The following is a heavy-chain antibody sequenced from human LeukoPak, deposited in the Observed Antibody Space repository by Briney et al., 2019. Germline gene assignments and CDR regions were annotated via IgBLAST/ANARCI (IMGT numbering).Heavy chain of an antibody. Sequence: GGSLRLSCAASGFTFDDYAMHWVRQAPGKGLEWVSGINWNSGSIGYADSVKGRFTISRDNAKNSLYLQMNSLRAEDTALYYCAKDYTPRRYYYYMDVWGKGTTVTVSS. J-gene: IGHJ6*03. CDR2: INWNSGSI. V-gene: IGHV3-9*01. CDR1: GFTFDDYA. CDR3: AKDYTPRRYYYYMDV. D-gene: IGHD2-15*01.